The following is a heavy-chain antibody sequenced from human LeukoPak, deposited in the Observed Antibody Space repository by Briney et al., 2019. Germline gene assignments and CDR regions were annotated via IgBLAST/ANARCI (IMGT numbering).Heavy chain of an antibody. CDR3: ASRPRGEKNYYGSGSYNY. J-gene: IGHJ4*02. Sequence: GGSLRLSCAASGFTFSSYAMHWVRQAPGKGLEWVAVISYDGSNKYYADSVKGRFTISRDNSKNMLYLQMNSLRAEDTAVYYCASRPRGEKNYYGSGSYNYWGQGTLVTVSS. V-gene: IGHV3-30-3*01. D-gene: IGHD3-10*01. CDR1: GFTFSSYA. CDR2: ISYDGSNK.